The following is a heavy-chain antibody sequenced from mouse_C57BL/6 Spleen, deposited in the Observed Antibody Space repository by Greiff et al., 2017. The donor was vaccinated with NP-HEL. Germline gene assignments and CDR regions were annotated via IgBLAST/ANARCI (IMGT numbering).Heavy chain of an antibody. D-gene: IGHD2-4*01. V-gene: IGHV1-22*01. CDR1: GYTFTDYN. CDR2: INPNNGGT. J-gene: IGHJ1*03. Sequence: VQLKESGPELVKPGASVKMSCKASGYTFTDYNMHWVKQSHGKSLEWIGYINPNNGGTSYNQKFKGKATLTVNKSSSTAYMELRSLTSEDSAVYYCATGRLRGYFDVWGTGTTVTVSS. CDR3: ATGRLRGYFDV.